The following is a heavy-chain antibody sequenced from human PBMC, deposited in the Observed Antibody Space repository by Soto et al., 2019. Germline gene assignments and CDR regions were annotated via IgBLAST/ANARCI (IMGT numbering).Heavy chain of an antibody. D-gene: IGHD5-18*01. J-gene: IGHJ4*02. CDR3: ARDRGYTYGFDF. CDR1: GLTFTSYS. CDR2: ISSSSSTI. V-gene: IGHV3-48*02. Sequence: HPGGSLRLSCAASGLTFTSYSMNWVRQAPGKGLEWVSFISSSSSTIYYADSVKGRFTISRDNAKNSLYLQMNSLRDEDTAVYYCARDRGYTYGFDFWGQGALVTVSS.